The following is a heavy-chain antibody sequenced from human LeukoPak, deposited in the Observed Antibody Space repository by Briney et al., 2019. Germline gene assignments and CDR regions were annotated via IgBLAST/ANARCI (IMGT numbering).Heavy chain of an antibody. V-gene: IGHV4-39*01. CDR2: IYYSGST. CDR1: GGSISSSSYY. CDR3: ATGDREAFDI. J-gene: IGHJ3*02. D-gene: IGHD7-27*01. Sequence: PSETLSLTCTVSGGSISSSSYYWGWIRQPPGKGLEWIGSIYYSGSTYYNPSLKSRVTISVDTSKNQFSLKLGSVTAADTAVYYCATGDREAFDIWGQGTMVTVSS.